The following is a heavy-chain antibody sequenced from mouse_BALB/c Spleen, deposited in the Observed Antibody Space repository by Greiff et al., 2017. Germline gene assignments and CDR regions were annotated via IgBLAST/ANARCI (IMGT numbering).Heavy chain of an antibody. D-gene: IGHD2-10*02. CDR1: GFTFSSYG. CDR2: ISSGGSYT. Sequence: EVKLVESGGDLVKPGGSLKLSCAASGFTFSSYGMSWVRQSPDKRLEWVATISSGGSYTYYPDSVKGRFTIYKDNAKYTLYLQMSRLKAEDTAMYYCRKEGVWRAMDYWGQGTSVTVSS. CDR3: RKEGVWRAMDY. V-gene: IGHV5-6*01. J-gene: IGHJ4*01.